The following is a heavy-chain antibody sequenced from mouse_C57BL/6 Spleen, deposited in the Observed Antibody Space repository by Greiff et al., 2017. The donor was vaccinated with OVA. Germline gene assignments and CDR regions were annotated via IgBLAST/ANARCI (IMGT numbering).Heavy chain of an antibody. J-gene: IGHJ2*01. CDR1: GYTFTSYW. Sequence: QVQLQQPGAELVRPGSSVKLSCKASGYTFTSYWMDWVKQRPGQGLEWIGNIYPSDSETHYNQKFKDKATLTVDKSSSTAYMQLSSLTSEDSAVYYCDAYYSKGFDYWGQGTTLTVSS. V-gene: IGHV1-61*01. CDR3: DAYYSKGFDY. CDR2: IYPSDSET. D-gene: IGHD2-5*01.